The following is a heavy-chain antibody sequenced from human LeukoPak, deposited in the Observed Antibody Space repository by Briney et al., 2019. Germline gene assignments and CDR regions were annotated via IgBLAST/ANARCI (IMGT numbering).Heavy chain of an antibody. CDR1: GYTFTSYG. CDR3: ARAQPSHYCSSTSCYLPDYYYYMDV. V-gene: IGHV1-18*01. Sequence: GASVKVSCKASGYTFTSYGISWVRQAPGQGLEWMGWISAYNGNTNYAQKLQGRVTMTTDTSTSTAYMELRSLRSDDTAVYYCARAQPSHYCSSTSCYLPDYYYYMDVWGKGTTVTVSS. J-gene: IGHJ6*03. CDR2: ISAYNGNT. D-gene: IGHD2-2*01.